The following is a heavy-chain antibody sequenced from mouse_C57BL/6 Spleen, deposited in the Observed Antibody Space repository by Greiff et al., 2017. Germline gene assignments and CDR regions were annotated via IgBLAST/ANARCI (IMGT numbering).Heavy chain of an antibody. CDR1: GYAFSSSW. CDR3: ARGRGDY. V-gene: IGHV1-82*01. J-gene: IGHJ2*01. CDR2: IYPGDGDT. Sequence: QVQLQQSGPELVKPGASVKISCKASGYAFSSSWMNWVKQRPGKGLEWIGRIYPGDGDTNYNGKFKGKDTLTADKSSSTAYMQLSSLTSEDSAVYFCARGRGDYWGQGTTLTVAS.